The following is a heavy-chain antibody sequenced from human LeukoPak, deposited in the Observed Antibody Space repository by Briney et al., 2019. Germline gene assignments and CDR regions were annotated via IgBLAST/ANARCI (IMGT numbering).Heavy chain of an antibody. Sequence: GGSLRLSCAASGFTFRSYAIYWVRQAPGKGLEWVSGISGSGGDTYFADSVKGRFTISRDNSKNTVFLQMDSLRAEDTAVYYCAKTTTGYSSGRYPGWPVDYWGQGTLVTVCS. CDR2: ISGSGGDT. D-gene: IGHD6-19*01. CDR3: AKTTTGYSSGRYPGWPVDY. CDR1: GFTFRSYA. V-gene: IGHV3-23*01. J-gene: IGHJ4*02.